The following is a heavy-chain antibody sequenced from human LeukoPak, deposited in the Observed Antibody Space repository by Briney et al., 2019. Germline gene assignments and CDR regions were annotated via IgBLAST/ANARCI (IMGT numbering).Heavy chain of an antibody. D-gene: IGHD5/OR15-5a*01. J-gene: IGHJ4*02. V-gene: IGHV3-33*01. Sequence: PGGSLRLSCAASGFTFSSYGMHWVRQAPGKGLEWVAMIWYDGSSTYYADSVKGRFTISRDNSKNTLFLQMDSLRAEDTAVYYCARDRSTTHFDYWGQGTLVTVSS. CDR1: GFTFSSYG. CDR2: IWYDGSST. CDR3: ARDRSTTHFDY.